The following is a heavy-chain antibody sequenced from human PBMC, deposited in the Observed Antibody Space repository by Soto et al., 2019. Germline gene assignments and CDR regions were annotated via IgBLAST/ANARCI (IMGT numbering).Heavy chain of an antibody. Sequence: ASVKVSCKASGYTFTRHYMHWVQQAPGQGLEWMGIINPSGGSTSYAQNFQGRVTMTRDTSTSTVSMELSSLRSEDTAVYYCAMAESGSYCCSGYWGQGTLVTVS. J-gene: IGHJ4*02. CDR2: INPSGGST. V-gene: IGHV1-46*01. CDR3: AMAESGSYCCSGY. CDR1: GYTFTRHY. D-gene: IGHD1-26*01.